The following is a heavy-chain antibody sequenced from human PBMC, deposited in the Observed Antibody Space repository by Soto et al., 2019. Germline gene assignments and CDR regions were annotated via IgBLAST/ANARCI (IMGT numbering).Heavy chain of an antibody. V-gene: IGHV3-23*01. CDR3: AKGRGLYTVTDGFDY. Sequence: EVKLLESGGGLVQPGGSLRLSCAASGFTFSSYAMSWVRQAPGKGLEWVSAISGSGGSTYYADSVKGRFTISRDNSKNTLYLQMNSLRAEDTAVYYCAKGRGLYTVTDGFDYWGQGTLVTVSS. CDR1: GFTFSSYA. J-gene: IGHJ4*02. CDR2: ISGSGGST. D-gene: IGHD4-17*01.